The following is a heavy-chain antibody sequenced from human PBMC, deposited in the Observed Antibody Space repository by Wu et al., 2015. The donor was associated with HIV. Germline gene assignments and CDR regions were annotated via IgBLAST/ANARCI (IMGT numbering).Heavy chain of an antibody. CDR3: ARGRQLELIDDAFDI. V-gene: IGHV1-69*15. J-gene: IGHJ3*02. Sequence: QVQLAQSGAEVKKPGSSVRVSCKASGGTFSSYTFNWVRQAPGQGLEWMGRIIPISGTTDYAQKFQGRITITADESTRTTYMELSSLRYEDTAVYYCARGRQLELIDDAFDIWGQGTMVTVSS. CDR2: IIPISGTT. D-gene: IGHD6-6*01. CDR1: GGTFSSYT.